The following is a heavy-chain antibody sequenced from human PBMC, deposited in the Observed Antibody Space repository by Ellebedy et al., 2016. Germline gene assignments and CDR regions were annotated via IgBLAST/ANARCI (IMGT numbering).Heavy chain of an antibody. CDR2: MDPKSGNT. CDR1: GYTFSSLD. Sequence: ASVKVSXXASGYTFSSLDINWVRQAPGQGLEWMGWMDPKSGNTDYAQKFQGRVFMTRDTSINTAYMELIRLTSEDTAVYYCARGGDDFYYYMDVWGTGTTVNVSS. CDR3: ARGGDDFYYYMDV. J-gene: IGHJ6*03. V-gene: IGHV1-8*01. D-gene: IGHD3-10*01.